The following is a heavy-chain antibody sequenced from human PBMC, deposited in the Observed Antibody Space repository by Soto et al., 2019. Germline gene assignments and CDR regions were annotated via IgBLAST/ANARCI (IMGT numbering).Heavy chain of an antibody. CDR1: GFTFSSYG. J-gene: IGHJ4*02. CDR2: ISYDGSNK. V-gene: IGHV3-30*18. Sequence: QVQLVESGGGVVQPGRSLRLSCAASGFTFSSYGMHWVRQAPGKGLEWVAVISYDGSNKYYADSMKGRFTISRDNSKNTLYLQMNSLRAEDTAVYYCAKDGGYSGYDLTYYFDYWGQGTLVTVSS. D-gene: IGHD5-12*01. CDR3: AKDGGYSGYDLTYYFDY.